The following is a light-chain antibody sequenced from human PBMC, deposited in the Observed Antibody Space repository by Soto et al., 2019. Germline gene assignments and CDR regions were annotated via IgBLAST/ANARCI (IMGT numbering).Light chain of an antibody. CDR3: QSYDSSLSGAL. J-gene: IGLJ2*01. Sequence: QSVLTQPPSVSGAPGQRVTISCTGSSSNIGAGYDVHWYQQLPGTAPKLLMYGNSNRPSGVPDRFSGSKSGTSASLAITGLQAEDEADYYFQSYDSSLSGALFGGGTKLTVL. V-gene: IGLV1-40*01. CDR1: SSNIGAGYD. CDR2: GNS.